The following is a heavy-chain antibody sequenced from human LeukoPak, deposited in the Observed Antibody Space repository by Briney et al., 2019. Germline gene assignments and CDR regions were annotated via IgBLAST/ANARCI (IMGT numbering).Heavy chain of an antibody. D-gene: IGHD1-26*01. V-gene: IGHV1-69*04. CDR1: GGTFSSYA. CDR2: IIPILGIA. J-gene: IGHJ4*02. CDR3: ARGGSGSYWIDY. Sequence: SVKVSCKASGGTFSSYAISWVRQAPGQGLEWMGRIIPILGIANYAQKFQGRVTITADKSTSTAYMELRSLRSDDTAVYYCARGGSGSYWIDYWGQGTLVTVSS.